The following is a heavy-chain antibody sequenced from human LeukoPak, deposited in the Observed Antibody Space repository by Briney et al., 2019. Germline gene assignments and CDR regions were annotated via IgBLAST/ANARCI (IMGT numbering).Heavy chain of an antibody. D-gene: IGHD3-22*01. Sequence: SETLSLTCTVSGGSISSYYWSWIRQPPGKGLEWIGYIYYSGSTNYNPSLKSRVTISVDTSKNQFSLKLSSVTAADTAVYYCARHDYYDSSLFDPWGQGTLVTVSS. CDR3: ARHDYYDSSLFDP. CDR1: GGSISSYY. V-gene: IGHV4-59*08. J-gene: IGHJ5*02. CDR2: IYYSGST.